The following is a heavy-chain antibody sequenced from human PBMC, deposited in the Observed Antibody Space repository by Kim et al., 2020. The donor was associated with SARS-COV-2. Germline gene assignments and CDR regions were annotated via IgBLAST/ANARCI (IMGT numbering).Heavy chain of an antibody. J-gene: IGHJ4*02. Sequence: GGSLRLSCAASGFTFSSYAMSWVRQAPGKGLEWVSAISGSGGSTYYADSVKGRFTISRDNSKNTLYLQMNSLRAEDTAVYYCVKIGREGSYYFDYWGQGTLVTVSS. CDR2: ISGSGGST. V-gene: IGHV3-23*01. CDR1: GFTFSSYA. CDR3: VKIGREGSYYFDY.